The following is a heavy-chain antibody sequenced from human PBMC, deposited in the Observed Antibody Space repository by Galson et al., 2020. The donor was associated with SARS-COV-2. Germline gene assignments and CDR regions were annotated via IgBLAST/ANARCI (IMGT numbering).Heavy chain of an antibody. J-gene: IGHJ4*02. D-gene: IGHD3-3*01. Sequence: SETLSLTCSVSGGYISNSVYYWGWIRQSPKRGLEWIASIYYSGGAFYNPSLQSRVTISVDTSKNQFSLRLTSVTAADTGLYYCTKTSDDFWSGSLERWGQGTLVAVSS. CDR1: GGYISNSVYY. CDR2: IYYSGGA. CDR3: TKTSDDFWSGSLER. V-gene: IGHV4-39*07.